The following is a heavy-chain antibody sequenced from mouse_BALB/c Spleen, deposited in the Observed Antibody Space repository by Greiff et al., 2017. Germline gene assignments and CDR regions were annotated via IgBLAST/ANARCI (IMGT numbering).Heavy chain of an antibody. V-gene: IGHV1-9*01. CDR2: ILPGSGST. CDR1: GYTFSSYW. J-gene: IGHJ4*01. Sequence: QVQLKQSGAELMKPGASVKISCKATGYTFSSYWIEWVKQRPGHGLEWIGEILPGSGSTNYNEKFKGKATFTADTSSNTAYMQLSSLTSEDSAVYYCARSNRLGAMDYWGQGTSVTVSS. CDR3: ARSNRLGAMDY. D-gene: IGHD2-14*01.